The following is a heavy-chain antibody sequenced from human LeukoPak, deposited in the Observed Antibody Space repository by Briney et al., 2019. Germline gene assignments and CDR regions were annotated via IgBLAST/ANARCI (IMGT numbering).Heavy chain of an antibody. D-gene: IGHD2-2*01. J-gene: IGHJ6*03. Sequence: PGGSLRLSCAASGFTFSDYYMSWIRQAPGKGLEWVSYISSSGSTIYYADSVKGRFTISRDNAKNSLYLQMNSLRAEDTAVYYFARVPYCSSTSCYSYYYYMDVWGKGTTVTISS. CDR2: ISSSGSTI. V-gene: IGHV3-11*01. CDR1: GFTFSDYY. CDR3: ARVPYCSSTSCYSYYYYMDV.